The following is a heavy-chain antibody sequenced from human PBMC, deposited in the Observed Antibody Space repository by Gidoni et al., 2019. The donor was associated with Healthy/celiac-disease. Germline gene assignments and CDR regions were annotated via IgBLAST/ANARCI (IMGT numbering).Heavy chain of an antibody. CDR2: IFSNDEK. J-gene: IGHJ4*02. V-gene: IGHV2-26*01. Sequence: QVTLKESGPVLVKPTETLTLTCTVAGFSLSNDRMGVRWIRQPPGKALEWLAHIFSNDEKSYSTSLKSRLTISKDTSKSQVVLTMTNMDPVDTATYYCARRVSYYGSGSSPRFDYWGQGTLVTVSS. D-gene: IGHD3-10*01. CDR1: GFSLSNDRMG. CDR3: ARRVSYYGSGSSPRFDY.